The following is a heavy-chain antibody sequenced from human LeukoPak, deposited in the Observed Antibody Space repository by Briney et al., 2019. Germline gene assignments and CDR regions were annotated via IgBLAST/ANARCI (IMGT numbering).Heavy chain of an antibody. J-gene: IGHJ4*02. D-gene: IGHD6-13*01. CDR1: GFTFSSYA. CDR2: ISGSGGNT. CDR3: AKGYSSSWYGVFDY. V-gene: IGHV3-23*01. Sequence: GGSLRLSCAASGFTFSSYAMSWVRQAPGKGLEWVSAISGSGGNTYNADSVKGRFTISRDNSKNTLYLQMNSLRAEDTAVYYCAKGYSSSWYGVFDYWGQGTLVTVSS.